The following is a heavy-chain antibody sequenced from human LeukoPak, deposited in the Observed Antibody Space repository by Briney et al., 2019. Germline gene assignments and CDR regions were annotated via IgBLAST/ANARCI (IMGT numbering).Heavy chain of an antibody. CDR1: GFAFSSYA. D-gene: IGHD6-19*01. V-gene: IGHV3-23*01. Sequence: SGGPLRLSCAASGFAFSSYAMSWVRQAPGKGLEWVSHIHYSPGYTYYADSVKGRFTISRDNSKNTLYLQMNSLRAEDTAVYYCAKGYSGAWYDFDCWGQGTLVTDSS. CDR3: AKGYSGAWYDFDC. J-gene: IGHJ4*02. CDR2: IHYSPGYT.